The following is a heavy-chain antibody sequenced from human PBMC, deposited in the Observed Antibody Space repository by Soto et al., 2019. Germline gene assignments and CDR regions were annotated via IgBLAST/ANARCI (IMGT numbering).Heavy chain of an antibody. D-gene: IGHD2-2*03. CDR2: MHTSGST. CDR3: ARDEYGYGYSYDS. Sequence: SETLSLTCIVSGVSISTYHWSWIRQPAGKGLEWIGRMHTSGSTNYNPSLKSRVSMSVDTSKNHFSLKVSSVTAADTAVYYCARDEYGYGYSYDSWGQGTLVTVSS. V-gene: IGHV4-4*07. J-gene: IGHJ4*02. CDR1: GVSISTYH.